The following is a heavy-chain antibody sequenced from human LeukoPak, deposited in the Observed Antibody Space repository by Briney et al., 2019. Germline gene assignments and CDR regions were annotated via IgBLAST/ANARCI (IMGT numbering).Heavy chain of an antibody. V-gene: IGHV1-69*13. CDR3: ARDARYCSGGSFYWDYYYGMDV. Sequence: SVKVSCKDSGGTFSSYAISWVRQAPGQGLEWMGGIIPIFGTANYAQKFQGRVTITADESTSTAYMELSSLRSEDTAVYYCARDARYCSGGSFYWDYYYGMDVWGQGTTVTVSS. D-gene: IGHD2-15*01. CDR1: GGTFSSYA. J-gene: IGHJ6*02. CDR2: IIPIFGTA.